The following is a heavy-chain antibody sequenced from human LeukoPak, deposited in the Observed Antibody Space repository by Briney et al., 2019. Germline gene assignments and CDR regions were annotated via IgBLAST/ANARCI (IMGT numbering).Heavy chain of an antibody. V-gene: IGHV1-18*01. CDR3: ASGGYYYDSSGYRDLYYFDY. CDR1: GYTFTSYG. D-gene: IGHD3-22*01. Sequence: ASVKVSCKASGYTFTSYGISWVRQAPGQGLEWMGWISAYNGNTNYAQKLQGRVTMTTDTSTSTAYMELRSLRSDDTAVYYCASGGYYYDSSGYRDLYYFDYWGQGTLVTVSS. J-gene: IGHJ4*02. CDR2: ISAYNGNT.